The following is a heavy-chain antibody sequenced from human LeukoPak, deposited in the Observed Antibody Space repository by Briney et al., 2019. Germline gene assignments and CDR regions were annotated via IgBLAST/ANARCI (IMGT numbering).Heavy chain of an antibody. Sequence: PSETLSLTCAVNGGSFSAYYWTWIRQSPGKGLEWCGEINPSGSTNYHPSLKSRVTTSLDTSNNQFSLRMRSVTAADTALYYCARGTNGPRLNYWGQGTLVTVSS. CDR3: ARGTNGPRLNY. D-gene: IGHD5-12*01. J-gene: IGHJ4*02. CDR1: GGSFSAYY. V-gene: IGHV4-34*01. CDR2: INPSGST.